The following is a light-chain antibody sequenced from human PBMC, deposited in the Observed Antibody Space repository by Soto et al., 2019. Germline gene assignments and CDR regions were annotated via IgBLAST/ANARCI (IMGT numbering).Light chain of an antibody. CDR1: SSDVGAYNY. CDR3: CSYADNYSYV. V-gene: IGLV2-11*01. Sequence: QSVLTQPRSVSGSPGQSVTISCTGTSSDVGAYNYVSWYQQRPGKAPKLMTYDVSKRPSGVPDRFSGSKSGNTASLTISGLQAEDEADYYCCSYADNYSYVFGTGTKVTV. CDR2: DVS. J-gene: IGLJ1*01.